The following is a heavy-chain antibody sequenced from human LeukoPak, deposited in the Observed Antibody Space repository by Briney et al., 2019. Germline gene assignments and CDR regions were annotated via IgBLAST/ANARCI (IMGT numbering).Heavy chain of an antibody. D-gene: IGHD1-26*01. CDR3: ARDPYSGGYGDDYYYYMGV. Sequence: PGGSLRLSCAASGFTFSTYNMNWVRQAPGKGLEWVSSITSTSSYMYYADSVKGRFTISRDNAQNSLYLHMSSLRAEDTAVYYCARDPYSGGYGDDYYYYMGVWGKGTTVTISS. J-gene: IGHJ6*03. CDR2: ITSTSSYM. V-gene: IGHV3-21*01. CDR1: GFTFSTYN.